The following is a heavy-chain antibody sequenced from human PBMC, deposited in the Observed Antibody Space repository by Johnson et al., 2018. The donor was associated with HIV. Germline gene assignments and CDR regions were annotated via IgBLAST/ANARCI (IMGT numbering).Heavy chain of an antibody. V-gene: IGHV3-30*04. Sequence: QMQLVESGGGLVKPGGSLKLSCAASGFTFSSYAMHWVRQAPGKGLEWVTVISYDGSDKYYADSVKGRFTISRDNSKNTLYLQMNSLRAEDTAVYYCARDGMAATKANIWGQGTMVTVSS. J-gene: IGHJ3*02. D-gene: IGHD1-14*01. CDR1: GFTFSSYA. CDR2: ISYDGSDK. CDR3: ARDGMAATKANI.